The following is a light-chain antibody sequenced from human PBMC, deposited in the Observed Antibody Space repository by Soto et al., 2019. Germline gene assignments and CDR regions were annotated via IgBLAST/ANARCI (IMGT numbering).Light chain of an antibody. CDR1: SGDVGGYNY. CDR3: SSYTGSSTLYV. Sequence: QSVLTQPPSVSGSPGQSVTISCSGTSGDVGGYNYVSWYQQHPGTAPKLVIYEVSERPSAVPDRFSGSKSGNTASLTVSGLQADDEADYYCSSYTGSSTLYVFGTGTKVTVL. J-gene: IGLJ1*01. V-gene: IGLV2-8*01. CDR2: EVS.